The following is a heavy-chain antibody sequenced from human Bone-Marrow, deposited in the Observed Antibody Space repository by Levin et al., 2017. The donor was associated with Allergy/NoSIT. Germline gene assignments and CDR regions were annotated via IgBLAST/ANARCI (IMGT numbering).Heavy chain of an antibody. V-gene: IGHV3-49*03. D-gene: IGHD3-10*01. J-gene: IGHJ3*01. CDR1: GFTFGDYP. CDR2: IRTQAYGGTT. Sequence: GESLKISCTASGFTFGDYPMSWFRQSPGKGLEWLSYIRTQAYGGTTEYAASVKGRFTISRDESESVAYLQMNSLKIEDTAMYYCARAVRIVGDAFDLWGQGTMVTVSS. CDR3: ARAVRIVGDAFDL.